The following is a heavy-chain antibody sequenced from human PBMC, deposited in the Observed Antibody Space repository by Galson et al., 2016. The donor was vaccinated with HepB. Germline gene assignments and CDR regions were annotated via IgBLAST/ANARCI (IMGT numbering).Heavy chain of an antibody. CDR3: ARTTISANPYFDY. D-gene: IGHD2-21*02. CDR1: GVSISSVSYY. V-gene: IGHV4-61*02. CDR2: IYTNGGP. Sequence: TLSLTCTVSGVSISSVSYYWGWIRQPAGKGLEWIGRIYTNGGPNYNPSLKSRVTISIDSSENQFFLNLTSVTAADTAVYYCARTTISANPYFDYWGQGTLVSVSS. J-gene: IGHJ4*02.